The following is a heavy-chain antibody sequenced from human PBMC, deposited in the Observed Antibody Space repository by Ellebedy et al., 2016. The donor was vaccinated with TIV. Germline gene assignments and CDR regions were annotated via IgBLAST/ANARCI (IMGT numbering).Heavy chain of an antibody. CDR1: RFTFSSSA. V-gene: IGHV3-23*01. CDR3: ATPGGYVGGFDQ. D-gene: IGHD6-13*01. Sequence: LSLTCAASRFTFSSSAMSWVRQAPGKGLEWVSAISSISGSTYYADSVKGRFIISRDNSKNTLFLQMNSLRAEDTAVYYCATPGGYVGGFDQWGQGTLVIVSS. CDR2: ISSISGST. J-gene: IGHJ4*02.